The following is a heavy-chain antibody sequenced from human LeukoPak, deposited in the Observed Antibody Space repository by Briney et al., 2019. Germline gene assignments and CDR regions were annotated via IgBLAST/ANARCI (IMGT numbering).Heavy chain of an antibody. CDR3: AINMVRGVVYGMDV. CDR1: GYTFTGYY. J-gene: IGHJ6*04. Sequence: GASVKVSCTASGYTFTGYYMHWVRQAPGQGLEWMGWINPNSGGTNYAQKFRGWVTMTRDTSISTAYMELSRLRSDDTAVYYCAINMVRGVVYGMDVWGKGTTVTVSS. D-gene: IGHD3-10*01. CDR2: INPNSGGT. V-gene: IGHV1-2*04.